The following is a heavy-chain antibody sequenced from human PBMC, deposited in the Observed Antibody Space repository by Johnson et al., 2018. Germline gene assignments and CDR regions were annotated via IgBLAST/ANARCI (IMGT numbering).Heavy chain of an antibody. CDR2: ISYDGSNK. V-gene: IGHV3-30-3*01. Sequence: QVQLVESGGGVVQXGRSXRLXCAASGFTFSSYAMHWVRQAPGKGLEWGAVISYDGSNKYYADSVKGRFTISRDNSKNTLYLQMNSLRAEDTAVYYCARAEMVRGVINWFDPWGQGTLVTVSS. CDR1: GFTFSSYA. CDR3: ARAEMVRGVINWFDP. J-gene: IGHJ5*02. D-gene: IGHD3-10*01.